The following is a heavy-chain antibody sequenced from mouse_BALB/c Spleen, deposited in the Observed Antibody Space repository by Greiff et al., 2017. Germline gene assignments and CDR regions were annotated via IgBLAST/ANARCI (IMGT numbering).Heavy chain of an antibody. Sequence: VKLQESGPGLVAPSQSLSISCTVSGFSFTSYGVHWVRQPPGKGLEWLGVMWAGGSTNYNSDLMSRLSISKDNSKSQVFLKMNSLQTDDTAMYYCARELGLRGDYYAMDYWGQGTSVTVSS. J-gene: IGHJ4*01. V-gene: IGHV2-9*02. CDR2: MWAGGST. D-gene: IGHD3-1*01. CDR3: ARELGLRGDYYAMDY. CDR1: GFSFTSYG.